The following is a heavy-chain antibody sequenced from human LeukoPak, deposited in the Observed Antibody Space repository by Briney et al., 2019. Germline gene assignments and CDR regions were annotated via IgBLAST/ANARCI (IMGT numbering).Heavy chain of an antibody. J-gene: IGHJ4*02. V-gene: IGHV4-34*01. CDR2: INHSGST. CDR1: GGSFSGYY. Sequence: PSETLSLNCAVYGGSFSGYYWSWIRQPPGKGLEWIGEINHSGSTNYNPSLKSRVTISVDTSKNQFSLKLSSVTASDTAVYYCARGGDFWSGYYRSYYFDYWGQGTLVTVSS. CDR3: ARGGDFWSGYYRSYYFDY. D-gene: IGHD3-3*01.